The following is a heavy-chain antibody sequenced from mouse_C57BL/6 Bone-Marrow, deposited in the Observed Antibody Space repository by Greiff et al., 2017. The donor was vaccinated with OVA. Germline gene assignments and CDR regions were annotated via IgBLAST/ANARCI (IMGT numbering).Heavy chain of an antibody. V-gene: IGHV5-17*01. J-gene: IGHJ3*01. CDR1: GFTFSDYG. D-gene: IGHD1-1*01. Sequence: EVQWVESGGGLVKPGGSLKLSCAASGFTFSDYGMHWVRQAPEKGLEWVAYISSGSSTIYYADTVKGRFTISRDNAKNTLFLQMTSLRSEDTAMYYCARQGDYYGSSRGWFAYWGQGTLVTVSA. CDR2: ISSGSSTI. CDR3: ARQGDYYGSSRGWFAY.